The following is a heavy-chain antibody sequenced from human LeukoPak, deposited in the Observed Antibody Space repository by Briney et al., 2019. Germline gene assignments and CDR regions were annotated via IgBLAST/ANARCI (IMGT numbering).Heavy chain of an antibody. D-gene: IGHD4-11*01. V-gene: IGHV3-7*01. CDR1: GFIFSTYW. J-gene: IGHJ5*02. Sequence: QSGGSLRLSCAASGFIFSTYWMSWVRQAPGKGLEWVANIKQDGSEKYYVDSVKGRFTISRDNAKNSLYLQMNSLRAEDTAVYYCARVKDSDYELGWFDPWGQGTPVTVSS. CDR2: IKQDGSEK. CDR3: ARVKDSDYELGWFDP.